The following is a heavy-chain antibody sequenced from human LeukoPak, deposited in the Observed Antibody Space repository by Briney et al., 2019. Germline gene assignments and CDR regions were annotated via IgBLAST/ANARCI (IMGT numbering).Heavy chain of an antibody. CDR1: GGSNY. J-gene: IGHJ4*02. D-gene: IGHD5-12*01. CDR2: IHYSGST. V-gene: IGHV4-59*12. Sequence: SETLSLTRTVSGGSNYWSWIRQPPGKGLEWIGYIHYSGSTSYNPSLKSRVTISIDTSKNQSYLTLSSVTAADTAVYYCAGDFGGSGYDLFDYWGQGALVTVSS. CDR3: AGDFGGSGYDLFDY.